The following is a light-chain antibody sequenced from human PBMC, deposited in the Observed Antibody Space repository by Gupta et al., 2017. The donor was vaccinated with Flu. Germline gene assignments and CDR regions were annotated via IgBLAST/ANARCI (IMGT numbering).Light chain of an antibody. V-gene: IGKV1-9*01. J-gene: IGKJ5*01. CDR1: RGISTY. CDR2: GAS. Sequence: DIQLTQSPSFLSASVGDRVTITCRASRGISTYLAWYKQKPGKAPNLMIYGASTLQRGVPSRFSGSGYGIEVTLTISSRQPEDFATYYCQQVENYPPFTFGQGTRMQIK. CDR3: QQVENYPPFT.